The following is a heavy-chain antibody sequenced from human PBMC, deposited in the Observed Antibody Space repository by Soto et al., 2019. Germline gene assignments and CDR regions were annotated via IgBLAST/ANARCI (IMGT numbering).Heavy chain of an antibody. CDR3: ARDLGYYYDSSGSLPLDY. V-gene: IGHV3-30*03. J-gene: IGHJ4*02. CDR2: ISYDGSNK. D-gene: IGHD3-22*01. Sequence: PGGSLRLSCAASGFTFSSYGMHWVRQAPGKGLEWVAVISYDGSNKYYADSVKGRFTISRDNSKNTLYLQMNSLRAEDTAVYYCARDLGYYYDSSGSLPLDYWGQGTLVTVSS. CDR1: GFTFSSYG.